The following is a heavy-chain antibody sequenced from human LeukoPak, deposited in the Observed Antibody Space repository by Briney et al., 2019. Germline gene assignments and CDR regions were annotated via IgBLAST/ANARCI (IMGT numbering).Heavy chain of an antibody. D-gene: IGHD3-10*01. Sequence: GSSVKVSCKASGGTFSSYAISWVRQAPGQGLEWMGGIIPIFGTANYAQKFQGRVTITADESTSTAYMELSSLRSEDTAVYYCGRDSRRRVRGVIPVYYYYGMDVWGKGTTVTVSS. CDR1: GGTFSSYA. CDR3: GRDSRRRVRGVIPVYYYYGMDV. J-gene: IGHJ6*04. V-gene: IGHV1-69*01. CDR2: IIPIFGTA.